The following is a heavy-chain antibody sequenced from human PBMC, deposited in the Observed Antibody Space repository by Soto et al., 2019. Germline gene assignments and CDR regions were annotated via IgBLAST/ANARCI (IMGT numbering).Heavy chain of an antibody. J-gene: IGHJ4*02. D-gene: IGHD2-8*01. CDR1: GFTFSNYA. Sequence: ESGGGLVQPGRSLRLSCAASGFTFSNYAMHWVRQAPGKGLEWVAVVSSDGSNKYYADSVKGRFTISRDNSKNTVFLQMNSLSPEDTAVYYCARDSPRPASMTPYYWGQGTLVTVSS. CDR2: VSSDGSNK. V-gene: IGHV3-30-3*01. CDR3: ARDSPRPASMTPYY.